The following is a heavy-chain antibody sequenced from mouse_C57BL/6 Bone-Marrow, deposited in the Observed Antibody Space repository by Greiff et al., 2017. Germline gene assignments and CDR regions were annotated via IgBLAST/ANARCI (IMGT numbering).Heavy chain of an antibody. CDR2: IDPSDSET. CDR1: GYTFTSYW. V-gene: IGHV1-52*01. J-gene: IGHJ2*01. D-gene: IGHD1-1*01. CDR3: ASWGSYYGSSHTYFDY. Sequence: VQLQQSGAELVRPGSSVKLSCKASGYTFTSYWMHWVKQRPIQGLEWIGNIDPSDSETHYNQKFKDKATLTVDKSSSTAYMQLSSLTSEDSAVYYCASWGSYYGSSHTYFDYWGQGTTLTGSS.